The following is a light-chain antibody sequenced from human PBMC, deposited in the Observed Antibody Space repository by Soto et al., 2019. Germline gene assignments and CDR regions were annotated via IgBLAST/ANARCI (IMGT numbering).Light chain of an antibody. V-gene: IGLV2-11*01. CDR2: DVS. CDR1: SSDVGGYNY. CDR3: CSYAGSPRYV. J-gene: IGLJ1*01. Sequence: QSALTQPRSVSGSPGQSVTISCTGTSSDVGGYNYVSWYQQHTGNAPKVMIYDVSERPSGVPDRFSGSKSGNTASLTISGLQAEDEADYYCCSYAGSPRYVFGTGTKLTVL.